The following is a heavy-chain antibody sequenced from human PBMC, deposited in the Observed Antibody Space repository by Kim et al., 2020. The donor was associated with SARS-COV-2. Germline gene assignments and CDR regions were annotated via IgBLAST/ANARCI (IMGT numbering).Heavy chain of an antibody. V-gene: IGHV4-30-2*01. D-gene: IGHD5-12*01. CDR3: ARGREMATFYFDY. CDR2: IYYSGST. J-gene: IGHJ4*02. Sequence: SETLSLTCAVSGGSISSGGYSWSWIRQPPGKGLEWIGYIYYSGSTYYNPPLKSRVTISVDRSKNQFSLKLSSVTAADTAVYYCARGREMATFYFDYWGQG. CDR1: GGSISSGGYS.